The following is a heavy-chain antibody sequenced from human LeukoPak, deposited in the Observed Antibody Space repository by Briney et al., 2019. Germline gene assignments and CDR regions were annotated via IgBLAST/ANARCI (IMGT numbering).Heavy chain of an antibody. D-gene: IGHD3-22*01. V-gene: IGHV1-2*02. Sequence: ASVKVSCKASGNTFTGSYMHWVRQAPGQGLEYMGWINPNNGGTKNAQKFQVRVTMTRDTSISTVYMELSRLRSDDTAVYYCARDAGRGYYFDFDSWGQGTLVTVSS. CDR2: INPNNGGT. CDR3: ARDAGRGYYFDFDS. CDR1: GNTFTGSY. J-gene: IGHJ4*02.